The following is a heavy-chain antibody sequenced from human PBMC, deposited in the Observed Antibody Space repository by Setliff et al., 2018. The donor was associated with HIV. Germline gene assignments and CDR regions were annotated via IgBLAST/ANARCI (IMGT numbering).Heavy chain of an antibody. D-gene: IGHD3-22*01. Sequence: SVKVSCKASGGTFSSYPISWVRQAPGRGLEWMGGIIPIFGTTHYAQKFQGRVTVTADETTSTAYMQLGSLRSDDTAVYYCARGRNYDSSGYGDYYYYMDVWGKGTTVTVSS. V-gene: IGHV1-69*13. CDR3: ARGRNYDSSGYGDYYYYMDV. CDR2: IIPIFGTT. J-gene: IGHJ6*03. CDR1: GGTFSSYP.